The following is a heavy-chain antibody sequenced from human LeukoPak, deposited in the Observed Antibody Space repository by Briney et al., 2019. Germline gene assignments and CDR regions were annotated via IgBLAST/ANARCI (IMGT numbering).Heavy chain of an antibody. CDR2: ISAYNGNT. CDR3: ARAPSSSWYNWFDP. V-gene: IGHV1-18*01. J-gene: IGHJ5*02. CDR1: GYTFTSYG. Sequence: ASVKVSCKASGYTFTSYGISWVRQAPGQGLEWMGWISAYNGNTNYAQKLQGRVTTTTDTSTSTAYMELRSLRSDDTAVYYCARAPSSSWYNWFDPWGQGTLVTVSS. D-gene: IGHD6-13*01.